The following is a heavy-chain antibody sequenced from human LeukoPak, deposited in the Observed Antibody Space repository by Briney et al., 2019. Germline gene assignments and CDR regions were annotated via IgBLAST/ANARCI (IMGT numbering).Heavy chain of an antibody. V-gene: IGHV3-21*01. J-gene: IGHJ6*04. CDR2: ISSSSSCI. Sequence: GGSLRLSCAASGFTFSSYSMNWVRQAPGKGLEWVSSISSSSSCIYYADSVKGRFTISRDNAKNSLYLQMNSLRAEDTAVYYCARVPNIVGGSGMDVWGKGTTVTVSS. CDR3: ARVPNIVGGSGMDV. D-gene: IGHD2-15*01. CDR1: GFTFSSYS.